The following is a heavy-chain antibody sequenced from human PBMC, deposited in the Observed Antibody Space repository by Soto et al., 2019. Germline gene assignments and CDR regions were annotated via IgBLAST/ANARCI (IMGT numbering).Heavy chain of an antibody. Sequence: ASVRVSYRASGYTFTSSYNHWVRQATGQGLEWMGWINPNSGDTNYAQKFQGRVTMTRDTSISTAYMELSRLRSDDTAVYYCARNAFDIWGQGTMVTVSS. J-gene: IGHJ3*02. CDR2: INPNSGDT. V-gene: IGHV1-2*02. CDR3: ARNAFDI. CDR1: GYTFTSSY.